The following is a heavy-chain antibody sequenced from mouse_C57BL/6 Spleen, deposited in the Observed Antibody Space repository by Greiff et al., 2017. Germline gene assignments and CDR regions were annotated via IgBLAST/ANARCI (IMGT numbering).Heavy chain of an antibody. J-gene: IGHJ2*01. CDR3: TRALTTGENYFDY. V-gene: IGHV5-9-1*02. CDR1: GFTFSSYA. CDR2: ISSGGDYI. D-gene: IGHD4-1*02. Sequence: EVQRVESGEGLVKPGGSLKLSCAASGFTFSSYAMSWVRQTPEQRLEWVAYISSGGDYIYYADTVKGRFTISRDNARNTLYLQMSSLKSEDTAMYYCTRALTTGENYFDYWGQGTTLTVSS.